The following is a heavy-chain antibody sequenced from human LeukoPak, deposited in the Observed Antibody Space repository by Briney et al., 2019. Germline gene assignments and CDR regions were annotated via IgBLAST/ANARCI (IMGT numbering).Heavy chain of an antibody. CDR2: IYYSGSP. V-gene: IGHV4-39*01. J-gene: IGHJ4*02. D-gene: IGHD6-13*01. CDR1: GGSISSSSYY. CDR3: ARQASSWHVDF. Sequence: SETLSLTCTVSGGSISSSSYYWGWIRQPPGEGLEWIASIYYSGSPYYNPSLKSRVTISVDTSKNQFSLKLSSVTAADTAVYYCARQASSWHVDFWGQGTLVTVSS.